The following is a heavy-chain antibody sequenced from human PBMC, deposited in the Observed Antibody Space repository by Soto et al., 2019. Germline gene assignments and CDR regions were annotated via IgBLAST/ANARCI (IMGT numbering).Heavy chain of an antibody. Sequence: DVQLVESGGSLIQPGESLRLSCAAFGLTISGKKYVAWVRQAPGKGLEWVSALYDVDGSFYADSVKGRFTTSSDSSKTTVYLQMKDLRPDDTAVYYCATWHEREHAYDVWGQGTTVTVSS. D-gene: IGHD1-1*01. V-gene: IGHV3-53*01. J-gene: IGHJ3*01. CDR2: LYDVDGS. CDR1: GLTISGKKY. CDR3: ATWHEREHAYDV.